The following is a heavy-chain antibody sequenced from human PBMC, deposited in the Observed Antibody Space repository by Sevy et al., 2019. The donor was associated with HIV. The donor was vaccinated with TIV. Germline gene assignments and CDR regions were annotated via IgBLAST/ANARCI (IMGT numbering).Heavy chain of an antibody. CDR2: IYPGDSDT. J-gene: IGHJ4*02. CDR3: AGHTALHCSRTSGYRPSDRCFDY. D-gene: IGHD2-2*01. V-gene: IGHV5-51*01. CDR1: GYSFTSYW. Sequence: GESLKISCKGSGYSFTSYWIGWVRQMPGKGLEWMGIIYPGDSDTRYSPSFQGQVTISADKSSSTAYLQWCSLKASDTAMYYCAGHTALHCSRTSGYRPSDRCFDYWGQGTLVTVSS.